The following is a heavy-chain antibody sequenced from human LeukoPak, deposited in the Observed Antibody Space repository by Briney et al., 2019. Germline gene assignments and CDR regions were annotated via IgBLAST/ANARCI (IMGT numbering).Heavy chain of an antibody. V-gene: IGHV3-11*06. J-gene: IGHJ5*02. CDR1: GFTFSDYY. Sequence: GGSLRLSCAASGFTFSDYYMSWIRQPPGQGLEWVSYISSSSSYTNYADSVKGRFTISRDNAKNSLYLQMNSLRAEDTAVYYCAGKPNPYQISPWFDPWGQGTLVTVSS. CDR2: ISSSSSYT. D-gene: IGHD2-2*01. CDR3: AGKPNPYQISPWFDP.